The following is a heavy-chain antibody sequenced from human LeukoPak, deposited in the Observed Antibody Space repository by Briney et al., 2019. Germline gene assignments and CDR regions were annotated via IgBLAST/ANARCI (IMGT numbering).Heavy chain of an antibody. CDR3: ATSLGSKNAFHI. Sequence: SETLSLTCTVSGGSISTYYWTWIRQPPGKVPEWIGNIHYSGNTNYNPSVKTRVSISVDTARNEFSLNLNSVTAADTAVYHCATSLGSKNAFHIWGQGTMVTVSS. CDR2: IHYSGNT. J-gene: IGHJ3*02. V-gene: IGHV4-59*08. CDR1: GGSISTYY. D-gene: IGHD1-26*01.